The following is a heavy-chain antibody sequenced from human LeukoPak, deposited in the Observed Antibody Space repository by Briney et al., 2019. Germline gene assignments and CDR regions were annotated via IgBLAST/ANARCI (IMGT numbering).Heavy chain of an antibody. CDR2: INPNSGDT. Sequence: GASVKVSCKASGYTFTGYYMHWVRQAPGQGLEWMGWINPNSGDTNYALKFQGRVTMIRDMSTSTVYMELSSLRSEDTAVYYCARDSYSSSWSLPDYWGQGTLVTVSS. V-gene: IGHV1-2*02. CDR1: GYTFTGYY. J-gene: IGHJ4*02. CDR3: ARDSYSSSWSLPDY. D-gene: IGHD6-13*01.